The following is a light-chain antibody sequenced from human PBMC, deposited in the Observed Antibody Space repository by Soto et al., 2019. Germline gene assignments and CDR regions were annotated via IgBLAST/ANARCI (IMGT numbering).Light chain of an antibody. CDR2: GAT. V-gene: IGKV3-15*01. CDR1: QSVGNN. Sequence: EIAFTQSPVTLSLSHGQRATLSCRASQSVGNNLAWYQQRPGQAPSLLIVGATTRATGVPARFSGSGSGTDFTLTISRLEPEDFAVYHCQQYNKWSSISFGQGTRLEVK. J-gene: IGKJ5*01. CDR3: QQYNKWSSIS.